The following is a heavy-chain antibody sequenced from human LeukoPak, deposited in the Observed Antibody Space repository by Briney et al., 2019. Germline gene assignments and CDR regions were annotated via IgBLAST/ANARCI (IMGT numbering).Heavy chain of an antibody. CDR1: GGSFSGYY. CDR2: INHSGST. CDR3: ARAPRVPAAMRPNWFDP. V-gene: IGHV4-34*01. J-gene: IGHJ5*02. Sequence: SETLSLTCAVYGGSFSGYYWSWIRQPPGKGLEWIGEINHSGSTNYNPSLKSRVTISVDTSKNQFSPKLSSVTAADTAVYYCARAPRVPAAMRPNWFDPWGQGTLVTVSS. D-gene: IGHD2-2*01.